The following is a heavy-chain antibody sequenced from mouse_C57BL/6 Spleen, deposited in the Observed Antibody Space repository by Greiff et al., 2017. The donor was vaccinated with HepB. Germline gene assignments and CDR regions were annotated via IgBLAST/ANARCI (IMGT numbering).Heavy chain of an antibody. V-gene: IGHV5-15*01. CDR3: ARHKDDYGDAMDY. D-gene: IGHD2-4*01. CDR1: GFTFSDYG. J-gene: IGHJ4*01. Sequence: DVKLVESGGGLVQPGGSLKLSCAASGFTFSDYGMAWVRQAPRKGPEWVAFISNLAYSIYYADTVTGRFTISRENAKNTLYLEMSSLRSEDTAMYYCARHKDDYGDAMDYWGQGTAVTVSS. CDR2: ISNLAYSI.